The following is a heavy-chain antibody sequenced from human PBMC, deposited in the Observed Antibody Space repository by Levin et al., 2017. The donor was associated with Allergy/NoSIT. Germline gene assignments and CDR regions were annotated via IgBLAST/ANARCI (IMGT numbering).Heavy chain of an antibody. Sequence: SETLSLTCTVSGGSLRRSRYYWGWIRPPPGKGLEWIGSIFHSGTTYYNPSLKSRVTISVDTSKNQFSLKLSSVTAADTAVYYCARHRYYYDSSGVDDAFDIWGQGTMVTVSS. J-gene: IGHJ3*02. CDR3: ARHRYYYDSSGVDDAFDI. D-gene: IGHD3-22*01. V-gene: IGHV4-39*01. CDR1: GGSLRRSRYY. CDR2: IFHSGTT.